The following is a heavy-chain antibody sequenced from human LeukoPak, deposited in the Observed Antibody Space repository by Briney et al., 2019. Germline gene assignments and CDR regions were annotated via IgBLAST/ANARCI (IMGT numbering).Heavy chain of an antibody. Sequence: PSETLSLTCTVSGGSISSSGYYWGWIRQPPGKGLEWIASIYYSGSTYYNPSLKSRVTISVDTSKSQLSLKLSSLTAADTAVYYCARKGDGYNYYFDYWGQGTLVTVSS. J-gene: IGHJ4*02. V-gene: IGHV4-39*01. D-gene: IGHD5-24*01. CDR1: GGSISSSGYY. CDR3: ARKGDGYNYYFDY. CDR2: IYYSGST.